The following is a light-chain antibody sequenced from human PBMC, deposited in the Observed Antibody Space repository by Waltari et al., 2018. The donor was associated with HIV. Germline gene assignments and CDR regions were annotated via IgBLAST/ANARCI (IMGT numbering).Light chain of an antibody. Sequence: YELTQPPSVSVSPGQTAAITCSGDAVPTQSSFWYQQRPGQAPVMVIFKDTQRASGIPERFSGSSSGTTVTLTISGVQTEDEADYYCQSVDAGGTQVVFGGGTKLSVL. J-gene: IGLJ2*01. CDR3: QSVDAGGTQVV. CDR1: AVPTQS. CDR2: KDT. V-gene: IGLV3-25*03.